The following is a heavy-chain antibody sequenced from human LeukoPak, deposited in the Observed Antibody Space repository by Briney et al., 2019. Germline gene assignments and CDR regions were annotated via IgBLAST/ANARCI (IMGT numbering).Heavy chain of an antibody. CDR3: AKDPSVVVINYFDY. CDR2: ISYDGSNK. CDR1: RFTFSSYG. V-gene: IGHV3-30*18. D-gene: IGHD3-22*01. Sequence: GGSLRLSCAASRFTFSSYGMHWVRQAPGKGLDWVAVISYDGSNKYYADSVKGRFTISRDNSKNTLYLQMNSLRAEDTAVYYCAKDPSVVVINYFDYWGQGTLVTVSS. J-gene: IGHJ4*02.